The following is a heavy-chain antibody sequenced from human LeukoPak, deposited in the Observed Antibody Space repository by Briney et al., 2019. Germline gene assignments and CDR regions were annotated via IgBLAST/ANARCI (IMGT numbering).Heavy chain of an antibody. CDR1: GGSISSSNW. D-gene: IGHD3-9*01. CDR2: IYHSGST. CDR3: ARHGTGYGILTGYYFLGCFDY. V-gene: IGHV4-4*02. Sequence: SGTLSLTCAVSGGSISSSNWWSWVRQPPGKGLEWIGEIYHSGSTNYNPSLKSRVTISVDKSKNQFSLKLSSVTAADTAVYYCARHGTGYGILTGYYFLGCFDYWGQGTLVTVSS. J-gene: IGHJ4*02.